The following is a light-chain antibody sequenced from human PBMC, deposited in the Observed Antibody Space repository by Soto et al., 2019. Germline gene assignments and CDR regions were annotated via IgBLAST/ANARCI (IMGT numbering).Light chain of an antibody. V-gene: IGKV3-20*01. J-gene: IGKJ1*01. Sequence: EIVLTQSPGTLSLSPGERATLSCRASQSVSSSYLAWYQQKPGQAPRLLISGASSRATGIPNRFSGSGSGTDFTLTISRLEPEDFAVYYCQQYGSSPWTFDQGTKVEIK. CDR1: QSVSSSY. CDR3: QQYGSSPWT. CDR2: GAS.